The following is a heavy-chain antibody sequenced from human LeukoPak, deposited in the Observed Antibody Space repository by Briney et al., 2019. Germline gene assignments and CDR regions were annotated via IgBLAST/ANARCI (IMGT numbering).Heavy chain of an antibody. V-gene: IGHV3-7*01. CDR2: IKEDGSEK. Sequence: GGSLRLSCAASGFTFGSYWMSWVRQAPGKGLEWVANIKEDGSEKYYVDSVKGRFTIPRDNAKNSLYLQMNSLRAEDTAVYYCARDRASSSWSDSWGQGTLVTVSS. CDR3: ARDRASSSWSDS. D-gene: IGHD6-13*01. J-gene: IGHJ5*01. CDR1: GFTFGSYW.